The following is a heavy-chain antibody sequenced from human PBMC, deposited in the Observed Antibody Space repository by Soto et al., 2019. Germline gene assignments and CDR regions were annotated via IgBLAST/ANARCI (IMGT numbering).Heavy chain of an antibody. Sequence: QVHLVESGGGLVRPGRSLRLSCVASGFTFSSYAFHWVRQPPGKGLEWVSATSNDGVNAYYADSVKGRFSISRDNSKNTLYLQMNTLGPEDTAVYYCARDLRYYNSRAYYGFFDYGGQGTLVTVST. CDR2: TSNDGVNA. CDR3: ARDLRYYNSRAYYGFFDY. CDR1: GFTFSSYA. J-gene: IGHJ4*02. V-gene: IGHV3-30-3*01. D-gene: IGHD3-22*01.